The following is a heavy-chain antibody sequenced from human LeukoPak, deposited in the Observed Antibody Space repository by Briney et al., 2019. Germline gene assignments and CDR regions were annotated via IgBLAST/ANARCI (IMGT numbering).Heavy chain of an antibody. CDR1: GFTFTSSA. V-gene: IGHV1-58*02. D-gene: IGHD4-17*01. CDR3: AKRKDGDHILTVFDY. J-gene: IGHJ4*02. Sequence: SVKVSCKASGFTFTSSAMQWVRQARGQRLEWIGWIVVGSGNTNYAQKFQERVTITRDMSTSTAYMELSSLRSEDTAVYYCAKRKDGDHILTVFDYWGQGTLVTVSS. CDR2: IVVGSGNT.